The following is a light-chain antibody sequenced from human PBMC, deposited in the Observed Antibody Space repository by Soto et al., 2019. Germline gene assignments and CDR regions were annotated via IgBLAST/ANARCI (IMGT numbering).Light chain of an antibody. CDR3: QQYNAYST. J-gene: IGKJ1*01. Sequence: DIQMTQSPSTLSASVGDRVTITCRASQSIGNWLAWYQQKPAKAPNLLIYKASTLESGVPARFSGSGAGTEFTLTISSLQPDDFATYYCQQYNAYSTFGQGTKVEIK. V-gene: IGKV1-5*03. CDR2: KAS. CDR1: QSIGNW.